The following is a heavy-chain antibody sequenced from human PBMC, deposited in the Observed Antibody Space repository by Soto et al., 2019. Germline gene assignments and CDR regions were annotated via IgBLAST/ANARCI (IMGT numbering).Heavy chain of an antibody. CDR3: ARDTTMAGGGRDYYYAVDV. CDR2: ISSRSTYI. V-gene: IGHV3-21*01. D-gene: IGHD4-4*01. Sequence: EVQLVESGGGLVKPGGSLRLSCASSGFPFGSFGMNWVRQAPGKGLEWVSRISSRSTYIYYADSVKGRFTVSRDNAKKAVFMQMNSLRAEDTAVYYCARDTTMAGGGRDYYYAVDVCGQGTTVTVSS. CDR1: GFPFGSFG. J-gene: IGHJ6*02.